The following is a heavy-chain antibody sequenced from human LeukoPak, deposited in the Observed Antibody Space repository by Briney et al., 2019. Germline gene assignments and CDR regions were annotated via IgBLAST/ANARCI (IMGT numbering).Heavy chain of an antibody. V-gene: IGHV3-20*04. J-gene: IGHJ4*02. D-gene: IGHD3-22*01. Sequence: GGSLRLSCAASGFTFDEYGMNWVRQAPGKGLEWVSGTNWNGGSTGYADAVKGRFTIHRDNAKKSLYLQMHSLRAEDTALYYCARGYFYDSSGYYGNLDYWGQGTLVTVSS. CDR3: ARGYFYDSSGYYGNLDY. CDR1: GFTFDEYG. CDR2: TNWNGGST.